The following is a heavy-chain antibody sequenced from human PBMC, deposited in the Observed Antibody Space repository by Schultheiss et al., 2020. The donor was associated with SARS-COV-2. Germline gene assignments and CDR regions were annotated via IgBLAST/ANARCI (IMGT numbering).Heavy chain of an antibody. CDR1: GFTFTSSA. D-gene: IGHD1-26*01. V-gene: IGHV1-58*01. Sequence: SVKVSCKASGFTFTSSAVQWVRQARGQRLEWIGWIVVGSGNTNYAQKFQGRVTITADESTSTAYMELSSLRSEDTAVYYCAADLGGATRWFDYWGQGTLVTVSS. CDR2: IVVGSGNT. CDR3: AADLGGATRWFDY. J-gene: IGHJ4*02.